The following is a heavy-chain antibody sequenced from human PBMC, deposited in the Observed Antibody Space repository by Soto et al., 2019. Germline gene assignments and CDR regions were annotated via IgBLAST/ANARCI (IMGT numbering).Heavy chain of an antibody. Sequence: QVQLVQSGAEVKKPGSSVKVSCKASGGTFSSYAISWVRQAPGQGLEWMGGIIPIFGTANYAQKFQGRVTITADEXTAXAYMELSSLRSEDTAVYYCARDYYDSSGYYYPFDYWGQGTLVTVSS. J-gene: IGHJ4*02. CDR1: GGTFSSYA. CDR2: IIPIFGTA. D-gene: IGHD3-22*01. CDR3: ARDYYDSSGYYYPFDY. V-gene: IGHV1-69*12.